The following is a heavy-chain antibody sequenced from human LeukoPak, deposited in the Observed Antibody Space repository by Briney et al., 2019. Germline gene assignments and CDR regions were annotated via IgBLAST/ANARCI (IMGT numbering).Heavy chain of an antibody. D-gene: IGHD3-10*01. V-gene: IGHV4-4*07. J-gene: IGHJ4*02. Sequence: TLSLTCTVSGGSISSYYWSWIRQPAGKGLEWIGRIYTSGSTNYNPSLKSRVIISLDRSNNQFSLKLSSVTAADTAVYYCARGPSMVSYPYYFDYWSQGTLVTVSS. CDR1: GGSISSYY. CDR3: ARGPSMVSYPYYFDY. CDR2: IYTSGST.